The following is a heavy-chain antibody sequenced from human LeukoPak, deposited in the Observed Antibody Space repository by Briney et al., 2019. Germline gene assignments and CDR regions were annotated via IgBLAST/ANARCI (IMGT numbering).Heavy chain of an antibody. CDR3: ARGCRDGYSNYWYFDL. CDR2: ISDSRTT. J-gene: IGHJ2*01. D-gene: IGHD5-24*01. Sequence: SETLSLTCTVSGGSISSGSYYWSWIRQSAGKGLEWIGRISDSRTTNYNPSLKSRVTISVDTSNNQFSLKLSSVTAADTAVYYCARGCRDGYSNYWYFDLWGRGTLVTVSS. CDR1: GGSISSGSYY. V-gene: IGHV4-61*02.